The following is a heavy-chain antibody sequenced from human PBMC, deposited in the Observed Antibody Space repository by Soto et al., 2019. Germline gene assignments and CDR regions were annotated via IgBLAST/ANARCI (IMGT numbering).Heavy chain of an antibody. D-gene: IGHD2-21*02. CDR2: FRPGGNT. J-gene: IGHJ5*02. CDR3: VRGHYCGRDCYFAA. V-gene: IGHV4-4*07. Sequence: SETLSLTCTVYGGSVSDYYWSWVRQPAGKGLEWLGRFRPGGNTNYSPSLMSRVTMSVDTSHNRFSLKLTSVTAADTAVYYCVRGHYCGRDCYFAAWGQGVLVTVSS. CDR1: GGSVSDYY.